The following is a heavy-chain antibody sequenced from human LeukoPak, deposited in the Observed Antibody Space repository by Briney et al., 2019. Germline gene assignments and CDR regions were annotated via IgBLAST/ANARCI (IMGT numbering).Heavy chain of an antibody. CDR3: ARVGAGGPRRALDV. CDR1: GGSINNYY. V-gene: IGHV4-59*01. J-gene: IGHJ3*01. Sequence: SETLSLTCAVSGGSINNYYWSWIRKPPATGMGRIGYIYDSGSTNYNPSLQSRVTTSLDTSKNQVSLELSSVTAADTAVYYCARVGAGGPRRALDVWGQGTMVTVSS. CDR2: IYDSGST. D-gene: IGHD6-13*01.